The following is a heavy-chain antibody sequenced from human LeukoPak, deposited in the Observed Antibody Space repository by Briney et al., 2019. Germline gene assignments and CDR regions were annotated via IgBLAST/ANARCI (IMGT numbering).Heavy chain of an antibody. V-gene: IGHV2-70*11. CDR3: ARSPPTYYYDSSGYHLFDP. CDR1: GFSLSTSEMC. J-gene: IGHJ5*02. D-gene: IGHD3-22*01. CDR2: IDWDDDK. Sequence: SGPALVKPTQTLTLTRTFSGFSLSTSEMCVSWIRQPPGKDLEWLARIDWDDDKYYSTSLKTRLTISKDTSKNQVVLTMTNMDPVDTATYYCARSPPTYYYDSSGYHLFDPWGQGTLVTVSS.